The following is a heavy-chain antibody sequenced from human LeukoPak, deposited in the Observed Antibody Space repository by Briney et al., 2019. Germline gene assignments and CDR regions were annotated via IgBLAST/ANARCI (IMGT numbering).Heavy chain of an antibody. CDR3: ARDGSIAGIAAVFDY. CDR1: GFTFSSYA. D-gene: IGHD6-13*01. Sequence: PGGSLRLSCAASGFTFSSYAMHWVRQAPGKGLEWVAVISYDGSNKYYADSVKGRFTISRDNSKNTLYLQMNSQRAEDTAVYYCARDGSIAGIAAVFDYWGQGTLVTVSS. CDR2: ISYDGSNK. V-gene: IGHV3-30-3*01. J-gene: IGHJ4*02.